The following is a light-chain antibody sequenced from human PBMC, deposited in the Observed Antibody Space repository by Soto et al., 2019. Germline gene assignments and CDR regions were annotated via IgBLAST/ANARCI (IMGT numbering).Light chain of an antibody. CDR1: YNL. CDR2: EVN. Sequence: QSVLTQPASVSGSPGQSITISCSGTYNLVSWYQQHPGKAPKLMIFEVNKRPSGVSYRFSGSKSGNTASLTISGLQADDEAIYYCCSYRRGNILVFGGGTKLTVL. V-gene: IGLV2-23*02. CDR3: CSYRRGNILV. J-gene: IGLJ2*01.